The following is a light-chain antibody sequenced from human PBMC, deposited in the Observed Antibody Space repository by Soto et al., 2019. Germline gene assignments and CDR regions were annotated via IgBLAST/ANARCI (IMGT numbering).Light chain of an antibody. CDR1: SSDVGGYNY. J-gene: IGLJ1*01. Sequence: QSVLTQPASVSGSPGQSITISCTGTSSDVGGYNYVSWYQQHPGKAPKLMIYEVNYRPSGVSNRFSGSKSGNTASLTISGLQAEDEADYYCSSYTSSSNGVFGTGTKVNVL. CDR3: SSYTSSSNGV. CDR2: EVN. V-gene: IGLV2-14*01.